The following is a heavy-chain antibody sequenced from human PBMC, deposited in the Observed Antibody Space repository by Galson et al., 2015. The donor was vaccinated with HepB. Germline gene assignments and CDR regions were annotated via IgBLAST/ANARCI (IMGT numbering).Heavy chain of an antibody. V-gene: IGHV3-30*18. Sequence: SLRLSCAASGFTFSSYGMHWVRQAPGKGLEWVAVISYDGSNKYYADSVKGRFTISRDNSKNTLYLQMNSLRAEDTAVYYCAKDQGVGQGPYYYGSGSKISRETGPFDYWGQGTLVTVSS. CDR2: ISYDGSNK. J-gene: IGHJ4*02. CDR1: GFTFSSYG. D-gene: IGHD3-10*01. CDR3: AKDQGVGQGPYYYGSGSKISRETGPFDY.